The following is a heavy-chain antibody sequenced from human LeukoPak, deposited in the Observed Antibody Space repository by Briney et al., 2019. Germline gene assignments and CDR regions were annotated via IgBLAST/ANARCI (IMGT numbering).Heavy chain of an antibody. CDR1: GGSIKSYY. V-gene: IGHV4-59*08. CDR2: IYYSGIT. D-gene: IGHD1-26*01. J-gene: IGHJ3*02. Sequence: SETLSLTCTVSGGSIKSYYWTWIRQPPGRGLEWIGNIYYSGITHYNPSLRSRVTISIDTSKNQFSLKMNSVTAADTAVYYGASSGSYQNDAFDIWGQGTMVTVSS. CDR3: ASSGSYQNDAFDI.